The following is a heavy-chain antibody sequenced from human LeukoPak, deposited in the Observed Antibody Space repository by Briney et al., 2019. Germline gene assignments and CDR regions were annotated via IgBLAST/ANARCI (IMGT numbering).Heavy chain of an antibody. CDR1: GGSISSYY. CDR3: ARSSYGDPFFDY. Sequence: PSETLSLTCTVSGGSISSYYWSWTRQPPGKGLEWIGYIYYSGSTNYNPSLKSRVTISVDTSKNQFSLKLSSVTAADTAVYYCARSSYGDPFFDYWGQGTLVTVSS. CDR2: IYYSGST. D-gene: IGHD4-17*01. V-gene: IGHV4-59*01. J-gene: IGHJ4*02.